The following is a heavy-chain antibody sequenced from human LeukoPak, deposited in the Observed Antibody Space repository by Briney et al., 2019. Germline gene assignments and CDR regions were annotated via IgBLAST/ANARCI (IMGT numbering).Heavy chain of an antibody. D-gene: IGHD2-2*01. CDR2: INHSGST. J-gene: IGHJ4*02. Sequence: PSETLSLTCAVYGGSFSGYYWSWIRQPPGKGLEWIGEINHSGSTNYNPSLKSRVTISVDTSKNQFSLRLSSVTAADTAVYYCARGYCSSTTCQYYFDYWGQGTLVT. CDR1: GGSFSGYY. V-gene: IGHV4-34*01. CDR3: ARGYCSSTTCQYYFDY.